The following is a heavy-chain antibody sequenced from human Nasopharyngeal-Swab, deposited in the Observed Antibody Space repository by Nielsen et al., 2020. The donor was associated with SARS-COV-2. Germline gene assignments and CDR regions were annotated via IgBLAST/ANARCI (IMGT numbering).Heavy chain of an antibody. V-gene: IGHV3-21*01. CDR1: GFTFSSYS. CDR3: ARDPSGGDLSYFDY. D-gene: IGHD2-21*02. CDR2: ISSSSSYI. J-gene: IGHJ4*02. Sequence: GGSLRLSCAASGFTFSSYSMNWVRQAPGKGLEWVSSISSSSSYIYYADSVKGRFTISRDNSKNTLYLQMNSLRAEDTAVYYCARDPSGGDLSYFDYWGQGTLVTVSS.